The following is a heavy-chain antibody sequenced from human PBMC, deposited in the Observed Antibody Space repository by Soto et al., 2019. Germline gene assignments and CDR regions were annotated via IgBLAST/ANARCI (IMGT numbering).Heavy chain of an antibody. V-gene: IGHV4-34*01. Sequence: PSETLSLTCAVYGGSFSGYYWSWIRQPPGKGLEWIGEINHSGSTNYNPSLKSRVTISVDTSKNQFSLKLSSVTAADTAVYYCARVRRKTWIQLWMPYFDYWGQGTLVNVSS. CDR2: INHSGST. D-gene: IGHD5-18*01. CDR1: GGSFSGYY. CDR3: ARVRRKTWIQLWMPYFDY. J-gene: IGHJ4*02.